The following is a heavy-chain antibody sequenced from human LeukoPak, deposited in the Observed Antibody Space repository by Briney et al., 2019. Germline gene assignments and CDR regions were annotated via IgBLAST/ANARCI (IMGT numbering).Heavy chain of an antibody. Sequence: ASVKVSCKASGYTFTGYYMHWVRQAPGQGLEWMGWINPNSGGTNYAQKFQGRVTMTRDTSISTAYMELSRLRSDDTAVYYCARVDQLLRTNDAFDIWGQGTMVTVSS. CDR2: INPNSGGT. V-gene: IGHV1-2*02. CDR1: GYTFTGYY. J-gene: IGHJ3*02. CDR3: ARVDQLLRTNDAFDI. D-gene: IGHD2-2*01.